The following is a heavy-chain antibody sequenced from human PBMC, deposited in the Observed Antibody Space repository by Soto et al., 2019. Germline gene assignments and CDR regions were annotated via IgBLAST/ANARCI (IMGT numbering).Heavy chain of an antibody. CDR3: AKDQGLTIFGVVILDY. CDR2: ISGSGGST. D-gene: IGHD3-3*01. V-gene: IGHV3-23*01. J-gene: IGHJ4*02. CDR1: GFTFSSYA. Sequence: SLRLSCAASGFTFSSYAMSWVRQAPGKGLEWVSAISGSGGSTYYADSVKGRFTISRDNSKNTLYLQMNSLRAEDTAVYYCAKDQGLTIFGVVILDYWGQGTLVTVSS.